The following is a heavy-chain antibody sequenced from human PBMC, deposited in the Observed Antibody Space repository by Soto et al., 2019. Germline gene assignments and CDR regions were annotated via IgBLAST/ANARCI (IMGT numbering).Heavy chain of an antibody. CDR1: GGTFSSYA. D-gene: IGHD6-6*01. CDR2: ITPIFGTA. Sequence: ASVKVSCKASGGTFSSYAISWVRQAPGQGLEWMGGITPIFGTANYAQKFQGRVTITADESTSTAYMELSSLRSEDTAVYYCARDEEQLGRREWVYWGQGTLVTVS. CDR3: ARDEEQLGRREWVY. J-gene: IGHJ4*02. V-gene: IGHV1-69*13.